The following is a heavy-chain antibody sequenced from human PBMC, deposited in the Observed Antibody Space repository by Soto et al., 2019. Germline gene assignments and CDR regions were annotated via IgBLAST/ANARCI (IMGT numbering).Heavy chain of an antibody. CDR1: GGSISRRDSF. J-gene: IGHJ4*02. D-gene: IGHD3-10*01. CDR2: IYYSGST. V-gene: IGHV4-39*01. CDR3: ARVGGGAPAYYFDF. Sequence: QLQLQESGPGLVKPSETLSLTCTVSGGSISRRDSFWGWVRQPPGKGLEWIGSIYYSGSTYYNPSLKSRLSISIDASNNQFSLKLNSVTAADTSVYYCARVGGGAPAYYFDFWGQGTLVTVSS.